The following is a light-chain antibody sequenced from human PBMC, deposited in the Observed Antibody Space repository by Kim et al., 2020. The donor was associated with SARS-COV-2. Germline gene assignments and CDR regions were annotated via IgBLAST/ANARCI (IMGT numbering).Light chain of an antibody. CDR1: QSVSRF. V-gene: IGKV3-11*01. Sequence: SLSPGERATLSCRASQSVSRFLAWYQQKPGQAPRLLIYDASNRATGIPTRFSGSGSGTDFTLTISSLEPEDFAVYYCQQRTNWQDTFGQGTKLEI. J-gene: IGKJ2*01. CDR2: DAS. CDR3: QQRTNWQDT.